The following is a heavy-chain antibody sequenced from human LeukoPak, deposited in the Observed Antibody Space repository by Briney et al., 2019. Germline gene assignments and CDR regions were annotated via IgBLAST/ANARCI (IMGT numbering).Heavy chain of an antibody. V-gene: IGHV3-48*04. CDR3: ARGPRYYCSSGSYDLDY. CDR2: ISSSGSTI. D-gene: IGHD3-10*01. CDR1: GFTFSSYG. Sequence: GGSLRLSCAASGFTFSSYGMSWVRQAPGKGLEWVSYISSSGSTIYYADCVKGRFTTSRDNAKNSLYLEMDSLRAEDTAVYYCARGPRYYCSSGSYDLDYWGQGTLVTVSS. J-gene: IGHJ4*02.